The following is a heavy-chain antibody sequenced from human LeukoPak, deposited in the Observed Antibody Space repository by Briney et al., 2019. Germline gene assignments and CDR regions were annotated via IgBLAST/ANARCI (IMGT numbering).Heavy chain of an antibody. J-gene: IGHJ3*02. CDR2: IYYSGST. Sequence: SETLSLTCTVSGGSISSSSYYWSWIRQPPGKGLEWIGYIYYSGSTNYNPSLKSRVTISVDTSKNQFSLKLSSVTAADTAVYYCARVTRFAFDIWGQGTMVTVSS. CDR3: ARVTRFAFDI. CDR1: GGSISSSSYY. V-gene: IGHV4-61*01. D-gene: IGHD3-3*01.